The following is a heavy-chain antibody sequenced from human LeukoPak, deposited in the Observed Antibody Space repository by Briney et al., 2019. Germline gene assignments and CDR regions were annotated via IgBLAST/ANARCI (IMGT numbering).Heavy chain of an antibody. CDR2: IDPSECYT. Sequence: AESLRISCKGFGYSFSNYWISCVRQMPGKGREWMGRIDPSECYTNYNPSFQGHVTISADKSINKSYLQLSSLRAADTAMYYCALFIRSGYLADYWGQGTLVTVSS. V-gene: IGHV5-10-1*01. CDR3: ALFIRSGYLADY. CDR1: GYSFSNYW. J-gene: IGHJ4*02. D-gene: IGHD3-22*01.